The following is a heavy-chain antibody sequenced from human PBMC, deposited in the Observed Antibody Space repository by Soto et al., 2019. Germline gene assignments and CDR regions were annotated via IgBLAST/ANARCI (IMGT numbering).Heavy chain of an antibody. J-gene: IGHJ4*02. CDR2: FDPEDGET. D-gene: IGHD2-2*02. CDR3: ATDKGYCSSTSCYTLDY. V-gene: IGHV1-24*01. Sequence: GASVKVSCKVSGYTLTELSMHWVRQAPGKGLEWTGGFDPEDGETIYAQKFQGRVTTTEDTSTDTAYMELSSLRSEDTAVYYCATDKGYCSSTSCYTLDYWGQGTLVTVSS. CDR1: GYTLTELS.